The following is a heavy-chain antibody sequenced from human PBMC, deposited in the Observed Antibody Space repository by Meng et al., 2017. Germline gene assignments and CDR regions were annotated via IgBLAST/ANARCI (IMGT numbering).Heavy chain of an antibody. Sequence: SETLSLTCTVSGGSISSSSYYWGWIRQPPGKGLEWIGSIYYSGSTYYNPSLKSRVTISVDTSKNQFSLKLSSVTAADTAVYYCARDIDNILTGAHLDYWGQGKLVTVSS. D-gene: IGHD3-9*01. J-gene: IGHJ4*02. CDR1: GGSISSSSYY. V-gene: IGHV4-39*07. CDR2: IYYSGST. CDR3: ARDIDNILTGAHLDY.